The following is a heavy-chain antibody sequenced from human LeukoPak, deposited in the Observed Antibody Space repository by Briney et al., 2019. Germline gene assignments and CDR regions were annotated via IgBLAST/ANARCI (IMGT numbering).Heavy chain of an antibody. CDR2: ITSRSAYI. CDR3: ARDGARRDAFDI. V-gene: IGHV3-21*01. J-gene: IGHJ3*02. Sequence: PGGSLRLSCAAAGFTFNTSSMNWVRQAPGKGLEWVSSITSRSAYIYYADSVKGRFTLSRDDAKNSVYLQMNSLRADDTAVYFCARDGARRDAFDIWGQGTMVTVSS. D-gene: IGHD3-16*01. CDR1: GFTFNTSS.